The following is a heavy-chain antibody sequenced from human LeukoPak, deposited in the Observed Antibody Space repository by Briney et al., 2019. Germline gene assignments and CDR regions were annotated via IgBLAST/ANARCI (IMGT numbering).Heavy chain of an antibody. J-gene: IGHJ6*02. CDR1: GYTFPSYD. Sequence: ASVKVSCKASGYTFPSYDINWVRQATGQGLGWMGWMNPNRGNTGYAQKFPGRVTKTRNTSISTAYMELSSLRSEDTAVYYCARASIVVVPAAIVYYYYYGMDVWGQGTTVTVSS. CDR2: MNPNRGNT. CDR3: ARASIVVVPAAIVYYYYYGMDV. V-gene: IGHV1-8*01. D-gene: IGHD2-2*01.